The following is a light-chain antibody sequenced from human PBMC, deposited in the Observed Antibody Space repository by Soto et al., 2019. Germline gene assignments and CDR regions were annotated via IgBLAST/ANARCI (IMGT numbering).Light chain of an antibody. CDR3: QQYNNWPRT. CDR1: QSVSSG. Sequence: IVMTQAPATLSASPRDRATLSCRASQSVSSGLAWYHQKPGQAPKLLIYGASNRATGIPARFSGSGSGTEFTLTINSLQSEDFAVYYCQQYNNWPRTFGQGTKVDI. J-gene: IGKJ1*01. CDR2: GAS. V-gene: IGKV3-15*01.